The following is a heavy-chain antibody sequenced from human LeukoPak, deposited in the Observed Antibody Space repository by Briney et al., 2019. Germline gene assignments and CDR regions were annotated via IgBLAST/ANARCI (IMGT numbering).Heavy chain of an antibody. D-gene: IGHD3-9*01. V-gene: IGHV3-30*18. Sequence: GGSLRLSCVASGFTFSSYGMHWVRQAPGKGLEWVAVTSYDGSNEYYRESVKGRVTISRDNSKNTLYLQMNSLRVEDTAVYYCAKGFSTGYSNAVDHWGQGTLVTVSS. J-gene: IGHJ4*02. CDR1: GFTFSSYG. CDR2: TSYDGSNE. CDR3: AKGFSTGYSNAVDH.